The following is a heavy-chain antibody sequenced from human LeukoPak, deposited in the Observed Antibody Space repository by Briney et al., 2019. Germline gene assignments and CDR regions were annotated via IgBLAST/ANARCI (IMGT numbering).Heavy chain of an antibody. J-gene: IGHJ5*02. D-gene: IGHD4-11*01. Sequence: PGGSLRLSCAASGFTFSSYGMHWVRQAPGKGLEWVAVIWYDGSNKYYADSVKGRFTISRDNSKNTLYLQMNSLRAEDTAVYYCARESYSIDNWFDPWGQGTLVTVSS. CDR3: ARESYSIDNWFDP. V-gene: IGHV3-33*01. CDR1: GFTFSSYG. CDR2: IWYDGSNK.